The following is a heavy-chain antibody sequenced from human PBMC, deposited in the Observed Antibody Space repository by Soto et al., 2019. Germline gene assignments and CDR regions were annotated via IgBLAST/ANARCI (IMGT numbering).Heavy chain of an antibody. CDR3: ARGSGDFWSGYYTRRQYYYYYYYMDV. V-gene: IGHV1-8*01. CDR1: GYTFTSYD. CDR2: MNPNSGNT. D-gene: IGHD3-3*01. Sequence: ASVKVSCKASGYTFTSYDINWVRQATGQGLEWMGWMNPNSGNTGYAQKFQGRVTMTRNTSISTAYMELSSLRSEDTAVYYCARGSGDFWSGYYTRRQYYYYYYYMDVWGKGTTVTVSS. J-gene: IGHJ6*03.